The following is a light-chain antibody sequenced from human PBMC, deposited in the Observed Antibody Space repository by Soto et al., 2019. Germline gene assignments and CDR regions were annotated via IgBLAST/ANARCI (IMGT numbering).Light chain of an antibody. J-gene: IGKJ5*01. CDR1: QSVSSN. Sequence: EIVMTHSPDTLSVSPWERATISSRASQSVSSNLAWYQQKPGQAPRLLIYGASTRATGIPARFSGSGSGTEFTLTISSLQSEDFAVYYCQQRSDWRITFGQGTRLEIK. CDR2: GAS. V-gene: IGKV3D-15*01. CDR3: QQRSDWRIT.